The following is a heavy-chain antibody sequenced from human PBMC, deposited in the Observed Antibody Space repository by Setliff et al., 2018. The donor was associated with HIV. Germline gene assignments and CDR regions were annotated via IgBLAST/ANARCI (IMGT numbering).Heavy chain of an antibody. CDR1: GDSISNNNW. Sequence: PSETLSLTCAVSGDSISNNNWWSWIRQPPGKGLEWIGEIYHSGSTNYNPSLKSRVTISIDRSMNQLSLKLSSVTAADTAVYYCARHPRYYDFWSGYHEYYFDYLGQGTLVTVSS. CDR2: IYHSGST. V-gene: IGHV4-4*02. D-gene: IGHD3-3*01. J-gene: IGHJ4*02. CDR3: ARHPRYYDFWSGYHEYYFDY.